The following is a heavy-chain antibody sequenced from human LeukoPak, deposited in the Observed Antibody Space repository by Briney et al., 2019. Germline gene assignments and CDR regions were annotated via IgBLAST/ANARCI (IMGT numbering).Heavy chain of an antibody. CDR2: ISWNSGSI. J-gene: IGHJ4*02. Sequence: PGRSLRLSCAASGFTFDDYAMHWVRQAPGKGLEWVSGISWNSGSIGYADSVKGRFTISRDNAKNSLYPQMNSLRAEDTALYYCAKDRYSSGWPFLFDYWGQGTLVTVSS. D-gene: IGHD6-19*01. V-gene: IGHV3-9*01. CDR1: GFTFDDYA. CDR3: AKDRYSSGWPFLFDY.